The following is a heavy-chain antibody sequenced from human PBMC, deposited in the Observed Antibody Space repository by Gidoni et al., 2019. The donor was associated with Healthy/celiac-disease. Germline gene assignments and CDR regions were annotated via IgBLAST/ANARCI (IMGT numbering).Heavy chain of an antibody. Sequence: EVQLVESGGGLVQPGGSLRLSCAAAGFTFSRYSMNWVRQDPGKGLEWVSYISSSSSTIYYADSVKGRFTISRDNAKNSLYLQMNSLRAEDTAVYYCAREERGSYYLISMGIDYWGQGTLVTVSS. CDR2: ISSSSSTI. J-gene: IGHJ4*02. V-gene: IGHV3-48*01. D-gene: IGHD1-26*01. CDR3: AREERGSYYLISMGIDY. CDR1: GFTFSRYS.